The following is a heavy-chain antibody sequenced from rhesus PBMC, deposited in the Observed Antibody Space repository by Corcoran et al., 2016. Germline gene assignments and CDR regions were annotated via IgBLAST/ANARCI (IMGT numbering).Heavy chain of an antibody. J-gene: IGHJ1*01. D-gene: IGHD4-23*01. Sequence: QVQLQESGPGLVKPSETLSLTCAVFGGSFSSNWWSWIRQPPGKGLEWIGEINGNDGNTNYNPSLKSRVTISKDASKNQFSLKLSSMTAADTAVYYCAREYSNYGGYFEFWGQGALVTVSS. CDR1: GGSFSSNW. CDR2: INGNDGNT. CDR3: AREYSNYGGYFEF. V-gene: IGHV4-80*01.